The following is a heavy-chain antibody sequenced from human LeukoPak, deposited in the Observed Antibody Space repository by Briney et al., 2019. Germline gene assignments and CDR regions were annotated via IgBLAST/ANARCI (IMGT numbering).Heavy chain of an antibody. V-gene: IGHV3-30*18. CDR3: AKDSTGYDFWSGSIAGAFDI. CDR2: ISYDGSNK. J-gene: IGHJ3*02. CDR1: GFTFSSYG. Sequence: GGSLRLSCAASGFTFSSYGMHWFRRAPGKGLKGGAVISYDGSNKYYADSVKGRFTISRDNSKNTLYLQMNSLRAGDTAVYYCAKDSTGYDFWSGSIAGAFDIWGQGTMVTVSS. D-gene: IGHD3-3*01.